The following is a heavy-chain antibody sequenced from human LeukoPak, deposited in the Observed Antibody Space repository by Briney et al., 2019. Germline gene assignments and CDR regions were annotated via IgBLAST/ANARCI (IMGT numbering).Heavy chain of an antibody. V-gene: IGHV4-59*06. CDR2: IYYSGST. Sequence: SETLSLTCTVSGDSISSYYWSWIRQHPGKGLEWIGYIYYSGSTYYNPSLKSRVTISVDTSKNQFSLKLSSVTAADTAVYYCARDLKYQLLYSSGFDPWGQGTLVTVSS. D-gene: IGHD2-2*02. CDR1: GDSISSYY. CDR3: ARDLKYQLLYSSGFDP. J-gene: IGHJ5*02.